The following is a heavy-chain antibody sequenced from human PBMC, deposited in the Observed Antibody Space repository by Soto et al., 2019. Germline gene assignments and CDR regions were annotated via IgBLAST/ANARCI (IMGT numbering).Heavy chain of an antibody. V-gene: IGHV3-23*01. CDR1: GFTFSSYA. Sequence: GGSLRLSCAASGFTFSSYAMSWVRQAPGKGLEWVSAISGSGGSTYYADSVKGRFTISRDNSKNTLYLQMNSLRAEDTAVYYCAARRYFDSGPDIDHYYYGMDVWGQGTTVTVSS. J-gene: IGHJ6*02. D-gene: IGHD3-9*01. CDR2: ISGSGGST. CDR3: AARRYFDSGPDIDHYYYGMDV.